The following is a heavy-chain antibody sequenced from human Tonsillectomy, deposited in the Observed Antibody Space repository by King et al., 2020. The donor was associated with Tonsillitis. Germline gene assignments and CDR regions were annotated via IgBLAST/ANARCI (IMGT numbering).Heavy chain of an antibody. CDR1: GFTFGDYA. V-gene: IGHV3-49*04. Sequence: VQLVESGGGLVQPGRSLRLSCTASGFTFGDYAMSWVRQAPGKGLEWVGFIRSKAYGGTTEYAASVKGRFTISRDDSKSIAYLQMNRLKTEDTAVYYCTRERPPGAFDIWGQGTMVTVSS. CDR3: TRERPPGAFDI. D-gene: IGHD3-10*01. J-gene: IGHJ3*02. CDR2: IRSKAYGGTT.